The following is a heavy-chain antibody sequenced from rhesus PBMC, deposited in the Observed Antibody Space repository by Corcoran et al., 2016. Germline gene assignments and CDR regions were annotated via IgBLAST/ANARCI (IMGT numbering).Heavy chain of an antibody. CDR1: GGSVRTYY. D-gene: IGHD1-7*02. CDR2: MSGSGGST. J-gene: IGHJ1*01. V-gene: IGHV4-173*01. CDR3: AREDGNWDDRYFEI. Sequence: QLQLPESGPGLVKPSETLYLTCAVSGGSVRTYYWSCIRPPPGKGLEGSGRMSGSGGSTDYSPSLKSRVIISIDTANNQLSLKVTSVTAADTAVYYCAREDGNWDDRYFEIWGQGALVTVSS.